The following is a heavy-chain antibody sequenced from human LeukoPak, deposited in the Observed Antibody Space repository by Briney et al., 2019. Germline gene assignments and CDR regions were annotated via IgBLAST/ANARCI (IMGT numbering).Heavy chain of an antibody. CDR3: ARASLRGVYFDY. CDR1: GSTSGFTFRNLW. CDR2: IKQDGSEK. Sequence: GGSLRLSCAASGSTSGFTFRNLWMNWVRQAPGKGLEWVANIKQDGSEKYYVDSVKGRFTISRDNSKNTLYLQMNSLRAEDTAVYYCARASLRGVYFDYWDQGTLVTVSS. V-gene: IGHV3-7*03. D-gene: IGHD4-17*01. J-gene: IGHJ4*02.